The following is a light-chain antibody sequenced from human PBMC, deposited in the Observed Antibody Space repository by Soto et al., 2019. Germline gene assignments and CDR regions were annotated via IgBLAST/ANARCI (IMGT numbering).Light chain of an antibody. CDR1: QSVSSW. Sequence: DIQMTQSPSTLSASVGDRVTITCRASQSVSSWVAWYQQKPGKAPKLLISGASKLESGVPSRFSGSGSGTEFTLTITRLQPDDFATYYCQQYSRYTYTFGQGTKLEIK. CDR3: QQYSRYTYT. V-gene: IGKV1-5*01. CDR2: GAS. J-gene: IGKJ2*01.